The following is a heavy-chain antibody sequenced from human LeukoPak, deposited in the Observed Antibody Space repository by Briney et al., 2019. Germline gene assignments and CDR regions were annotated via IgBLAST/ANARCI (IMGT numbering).Heavy chain of an antibody. CDR2: MYCSGST. CDR1: GGSISSGDYY. Sequence: SETLSLTCTVSGGSISSGDYYWSWIRQPPGKGLEWIAYMYCSGSTYYNPSLKSRVTMSADTSKNQLSLKLSSVTAADTAVYYCARPYYYDSRIDPWGQGILVTVSS. D-gene: IGHD3-22*01. CDR3: ARPYYYDSRIDP. V-gene: IGHV4-30-4*01. J-gene: IGHJ5*02.